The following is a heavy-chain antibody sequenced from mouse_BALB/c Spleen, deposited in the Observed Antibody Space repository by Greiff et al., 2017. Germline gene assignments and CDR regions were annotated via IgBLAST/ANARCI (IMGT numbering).Heavy chain of an antibody. CDR2: INPSTGYT. V-gene: IGHV1-7*01. Sequence: QVQLKESGAELAKPGASVKMSCRASGYTFTSYWMHWVKQRPGQGLEWIGYINPSTGYTEYNQKFKDKATLTADKSSSTAYMQLSSLTSEDSAVYYCAKGGLRPHAMDYWGQGTSVTVSS. CDR3: AKGGLRPHAMDY. J-gene: IGHJ4*01. D-gene: IGHD2-4*01. CDR1: GYTFTSYW.